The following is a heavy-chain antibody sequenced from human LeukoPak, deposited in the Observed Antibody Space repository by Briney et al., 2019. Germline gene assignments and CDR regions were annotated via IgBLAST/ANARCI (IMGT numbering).Heavy chain of an antibody. CDR2: IIPIFGTA. V-gene: IGHV1-69*06. D-gene: IGHD3-9*01. J-gene: IGHJ5*02. CDR1: GYIFTNYG. CDR3: ARDHYYDILTGYSDNWFDP. Sequence: SVKVSCKASGYIFTNYGISWVRQAPGQGLEWMGGIIPIFGTANYAQKFQGRVTITADKSTSTAYMELSSLRSEDTAVYYCARDHYYDILTGYSDNWFDPWGQGTLVTVSS.